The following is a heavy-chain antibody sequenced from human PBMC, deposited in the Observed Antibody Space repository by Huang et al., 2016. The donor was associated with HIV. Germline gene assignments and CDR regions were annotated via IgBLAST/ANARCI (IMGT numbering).Heavy chain of an antibody. CDR2: ISVYNGNT. J-gene: IGHJ6*03. CDR1: GYTFSSFG. V-gene: IGHV1-18*01. Sequence: QVQLVQSGAEVKKPGASVKVSCKASGYTFSSFGISWVRQAPGQGLEWGGWISVYNGNTKFEQKCQGRLTMTTDTSTSTAYMELRSLRSDDTAVYYCARGGGIQLWLLGYYYMDVWGNGTTVTVSS. CDR3: ARGGGIQLWLLGYYYMDV. D-gene: IGHD5-18*01.